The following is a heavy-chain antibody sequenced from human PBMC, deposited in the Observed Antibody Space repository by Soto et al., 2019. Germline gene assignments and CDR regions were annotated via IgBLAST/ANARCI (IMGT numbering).Heavy chain of an antibody. CDR1: GFTFSNYG. CDR3: AKNPSLIVVEWFDP. Sequence: EVQLLESGGGLVQPGGSLRVSCTASGFTFSNYGMSWVRQAPGKGLEWVSSISGSGGGIYYADSVRGRFTISRDNSKNTLYLQMNDLRVEDTAVYYCAKNPSLIVVEWFDPWGQGTLGTVSS. CDR2: ISGSGGGI. J-gene: IGHJ5*02. V-gene: IGHV3-23*01. D-gene: IGHD2-15*01.